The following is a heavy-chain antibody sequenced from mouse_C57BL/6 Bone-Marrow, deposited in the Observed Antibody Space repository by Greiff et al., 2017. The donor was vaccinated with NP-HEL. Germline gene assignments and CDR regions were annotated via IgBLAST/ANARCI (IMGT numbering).Heavy chain of an antibody. V-gene: IGHV1-42*01. CDR3: ARSASVDFDV. CDR1: GYSFTGYY. D-gene: IGHD6-1*01. J-gene: IGHJ1*03. Sequence: VQLKESGPELVKPGASVKISCKASGYSFTGYYMNWVKQSPEKSLEWIGEINPSTGGTTYNQKFKAKATLTVDKSSSTAYMQLKSLTSEDSAVYYCARSASVDFDVWGTGTTVTVSS. CDR2: INPSTGGT.